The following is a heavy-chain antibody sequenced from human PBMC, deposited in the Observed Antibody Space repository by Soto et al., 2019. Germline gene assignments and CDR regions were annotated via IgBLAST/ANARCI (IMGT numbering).Heavy chain of an antibody. Sequence: EVQLVESGGGLVQPGWSLRLSCVVSGLTFSDHYMDWVRQAPGKGLEGVGRTSNKANSYTTEYAASVKGRFTISRDDSKNSLYLKMSSLKSEDTAVYYRATDLAGASGGYYIDYWGQGTLVTVSS. CDR1: GLTFSDHY. V-gene: IGHV3-72*01. CDR2: TSNKANSYTT. D-gene: IGHD3-10*01. CDR3: ATDLAGASGGYYIDY. J-gene: IGHJ4*02.